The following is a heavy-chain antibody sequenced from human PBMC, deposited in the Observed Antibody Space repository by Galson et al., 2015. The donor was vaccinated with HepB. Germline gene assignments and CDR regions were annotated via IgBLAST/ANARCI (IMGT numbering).Heavy chain of an antibody. D-gene: IGHD2-2*01. CDR2: IKQDGSEK. CDR1: GFTFSSYW. CDR3: AREVDAPAMDV. J-gene: IGHJ6*02. Sequence: SLRLSCAASGFTFSSYWMSWVRQAPGKGLEWVANIKQDGSEKYYVDSVEGRFTISRDNAKNSLYLQMNSLRAEDTAVYYCAREVDAPAMDVWGQGTTVTVSS. V-gene: IGHV3-7*01.